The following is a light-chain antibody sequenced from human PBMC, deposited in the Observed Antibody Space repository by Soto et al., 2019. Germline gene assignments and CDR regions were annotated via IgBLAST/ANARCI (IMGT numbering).Light chain of an antibody. J-gene: IGKJ4*01. Sequence: EIVMTQSPATLSVSPGERVTLSCRASQSVSRFLAWYQQRPGQAPRLLIYDTSTRATGVPARFSGSGSGTEFSLTISSLQSEDFAVYYCQQYIRWPLTFGGGTKVEI. V-gene: IGKV3-15*01. CDR2: DTS. CDR1: QSVSRF. CDR3: QQYIRWPLT.